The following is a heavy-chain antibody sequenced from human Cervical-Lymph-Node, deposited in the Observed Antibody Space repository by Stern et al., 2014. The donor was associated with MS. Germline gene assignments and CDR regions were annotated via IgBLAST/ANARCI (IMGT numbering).Heavy chain of an antibody. CDR3: AREFGSGWFDY. D-gene: IGHD6-19*01. CDR1: GYTLIRHD. J-gene: IGHJ4*02. V-gene: IGHV1-8*01. CDR2: SNPHSGKA. Sequence: QVQLVQSAAEVRKPGASVKVSCKASGYTLIRHDINWVRQATGQGLEWMGWSNPHSGKAGFAQKFQGRVTMTTNTSISTAYLELSSLRSEDTAVYFCAREFGSGWFDYWGQGTLVTVSS.